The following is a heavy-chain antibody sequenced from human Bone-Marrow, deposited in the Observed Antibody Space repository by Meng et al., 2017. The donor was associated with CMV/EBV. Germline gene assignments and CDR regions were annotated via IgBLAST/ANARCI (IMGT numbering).Heavy chain of an antibody. CDR2: ISWNSGSR. J-gene: IGHJ4*02. V-gene: IGHV3-9*01. D-gene: IGHD3-3*01. CDR3: ATSSGDTSTIYY. Sequence: GGSLRLSCAASGFTFDDYAMHWVRQAPGKGLEWVSGISWNSGSRGYADSVKGRFTISRDNSKNTLYLQMNSLRAEDTAVYYCATSSGDTSTIYYWGQGTLVTVSS. CDR1: GFTFDDYA.